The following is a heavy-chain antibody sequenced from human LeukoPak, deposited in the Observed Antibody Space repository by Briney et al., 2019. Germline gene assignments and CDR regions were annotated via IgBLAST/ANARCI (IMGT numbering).Heavy chain of an antibody. J-gene: IGHJ4*02. CDR3: ARVWSRCGPFKFDY. D-gene: IGHD3-3*01. CDR2: IYYSGST. CDR1: GGSISSYY. V-gene: IGHV4-59*01. Sequence: SETLSLTCTVSGGSISSYYWSWIRQPPGKGLEWIGYIYYSGSTNYNPSLKSRVTISVDTSKNQFSLKLSSVTAADTAVYYCARVWSRCGPFKFDYWGQGTLVTVSS.